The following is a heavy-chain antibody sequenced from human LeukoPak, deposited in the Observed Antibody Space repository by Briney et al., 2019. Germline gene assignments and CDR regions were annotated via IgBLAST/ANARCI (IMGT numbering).Heavy chain of an antibody. CDR1: GFTFSSYA. CDR3: ANGSLLRWPHHQDY. J-gene: IGHJ4*02. CDR2: ISGSGGST. D-gene: IGHD2-21*01. Sequence: GGSLRLSCAASGFTFSSYAMSWVRQAPGKGLEWVSAISGSGGSTYYADSVKGRFTISRDNSNNTLYLQMNSLRAEDTAVYYCANGSLLRWPHHQDYWGQGTLVTVSS. V-gene: IGHV3-23*01.